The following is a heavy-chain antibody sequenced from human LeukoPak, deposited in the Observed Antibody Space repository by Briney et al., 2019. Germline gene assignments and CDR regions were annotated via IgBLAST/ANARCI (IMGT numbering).Heavy chain of an antibody. D-gene: IGHD3-22*01. Sequence: PSETLSLTCTVSGGSISSGSYYWSWIRQPAGKGLEWIGRIYTSGSTNYNPSLKSRVTISVDTSKNQFSPKLSSVTAADTAVYYCARDDSSGSVSFDYWGQGTLVTVSS. J-gene: IGHJ4*02. CDR3: ARDDSSGSVSFDY. V-gene: IGHV4-61*02. CDR2: IYTSGST. CDR1: GGSISSGSYY.